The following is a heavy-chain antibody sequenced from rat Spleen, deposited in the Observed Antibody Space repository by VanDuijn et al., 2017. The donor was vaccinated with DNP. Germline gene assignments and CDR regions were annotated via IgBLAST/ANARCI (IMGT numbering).Heavy chain of an antibody. CDR3: ARHGEYRYNSGWFAF. D-gene: IGHD1-5*01. Sequence: PGLMQPSETLSLTCTVSGFSLTSNGVGWVRQPLGKGLMWMGTIWTDGNTNYNSAVQSRLSISRDTSKSQVFLRMTSLQPEDTGTYYCARHGEYRYNSGWFAFWGQGTLVTVSS. V-gene: IGHV2-72*01. CDR2: IWTDGNT. J-gene: IGHJ3*01. CDR1: GFSLTSNG.